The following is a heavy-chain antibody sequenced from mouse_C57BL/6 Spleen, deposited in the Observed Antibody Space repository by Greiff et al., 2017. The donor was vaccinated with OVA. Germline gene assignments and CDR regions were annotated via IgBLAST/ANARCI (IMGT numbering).Heavy chain of an antibody. V-gene: IGHV5-4*03. Sequence: EVKLVESGGGLVKPGGSLKLSCAASGFTFSSYAMSWVRQTPEKRLEWVATISAGGSYTYYPDNVKGRFTISRENAKNNLYLQMRHMKSEDTTTYYCGRRGNYYGSSPCDYWGQGTTLTVSA. CDR1: GFTFSSYA. D-gene: IGHD1-1*01. J-gene: IGHJ2*01. CDR3: GRRGNYYGSSPCDY. CDR2: ISAGGSYT.